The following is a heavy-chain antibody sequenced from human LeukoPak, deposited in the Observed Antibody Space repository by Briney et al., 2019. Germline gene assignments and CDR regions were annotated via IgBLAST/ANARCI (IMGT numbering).Heavy chain of an antibody. D-gene: IGHD3-22*01. CDR3: AKGSSGYFADL. CDR2: ISNDGGGT. J-gene: IGHJ5*02. CDR1: GFIFNNFG. Sequence: GGSLRLSCTASGFIFNNFGLMWVRQAPGKVLEWVSAISNDGGGTTYADFVKGRFTISRDNSKNTLFLQMNTLRAEDTALYYCAKGSSGYFADLWGQGTLVTVSS. V-gene: IGHV3-23*01.